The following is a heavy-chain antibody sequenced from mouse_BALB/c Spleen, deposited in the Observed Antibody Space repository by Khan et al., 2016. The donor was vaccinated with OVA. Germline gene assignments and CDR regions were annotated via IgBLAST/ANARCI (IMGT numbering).Heavy chain of an antibody. V-gene: IGHV3-2*02. Sequence: EVQLVESGPGLVKPSQSLSLTCTVTCYSITSDYAWNWIRQFPGNKLEWMGYISYSGSTSYNPSLKSRISITRDPSKNQFFLQLNSVTTEDTAKYYCARGNYYGYYFDYWGQGTTLTVSS. J-gene: IGHJ2*01. CDR2: ISYSGST. CDR3: ARGNYYGYYFDY. CDR1: CYSITSDYA. D-gene: IGHD1-1*01.